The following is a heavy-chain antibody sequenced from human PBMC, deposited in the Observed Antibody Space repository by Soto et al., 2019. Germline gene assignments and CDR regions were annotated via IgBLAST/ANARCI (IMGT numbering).Heavy chain of an antibody. CDR1: GFTFTFSSYV. CDR2: ISGSGGTT. J-gene: IGHJ4*02. Sequence: PGGSLRLSCAASGFTFTFSSYVMIWIRQAPGKGLEWVSIISGSGGTTYYADSVKGRFTISRDNSKNTLYLQMNSLRDEDTALYYCAKSRGNNTSGPDYWGQGTLVTVSS. V-gene: IGHV3-23*01. CDR3: AKSRGNNTSGPDY. D-gene: IGHD6-25*01.